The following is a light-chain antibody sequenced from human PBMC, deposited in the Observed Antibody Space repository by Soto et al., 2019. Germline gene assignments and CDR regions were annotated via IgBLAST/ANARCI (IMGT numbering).Light chain of an antibody. J-gene: IGKJ1*01. CDR1: QSVSTY. V-gene: IGKV3-11*01. CDR2: DTS. CDR3: QQRSNWPPMWT. Sequence: ENVLTQSPATLSLSPGERATLSCRASQSVSTYLAWYQQKPGQAPRLLIYDTSNRATGIPARFSGSGSGTDFTLTISSLEPEDFAVYYCQQRSNWPPMWTFGQRTKVEIK.